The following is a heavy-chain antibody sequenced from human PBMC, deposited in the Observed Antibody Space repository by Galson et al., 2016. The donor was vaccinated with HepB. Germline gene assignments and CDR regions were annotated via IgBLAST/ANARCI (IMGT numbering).Heavy chain of an antibody. Sequence: SLRLSCAASGFTFSDHYMSWVRQAPGKGLEWVSYISTTSSDTKYADSVKGRFTISRDNSKNTLYLQMDSLRAEDTAIYYCALPNWITTIAVGWFDSWGQGTLVTVSS. CDR1: GFTFSDHY. CDR2: ISTTSSDT. J-gene: IGHJ5*01. V-gene: IGHV3-11*03. D-gene: IGHD3-22*01. CDR3: ALPNWITTIAVGWFDS.